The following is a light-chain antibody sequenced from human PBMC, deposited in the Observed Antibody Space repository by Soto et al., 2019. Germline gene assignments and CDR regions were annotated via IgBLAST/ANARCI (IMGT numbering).Light chain of an antibody. Sequence: QLVLTQSPSASASLGASVKLTCTLSSGHSSYAIAWHQQQPERGPRYLMKLNSDGSHTKGDGIPDRVSGSSSGAERYLSIASLQSEDEADYYCQTWDTGVVVFGGGTKLTVL. CDR3: QTWDTGVVV. J-gene: IGLJ2*01. V-gene: IGLV4-69*01. CDR2: LNSDGSH. CDR1: SGHSSYA.